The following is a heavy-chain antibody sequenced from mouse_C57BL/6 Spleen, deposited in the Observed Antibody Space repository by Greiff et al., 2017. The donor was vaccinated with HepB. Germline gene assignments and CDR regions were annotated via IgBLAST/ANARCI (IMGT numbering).Heavy chain of an antibody. CDR1: GYAFSSSW. D-gene: IGHD2-1*01. J-gene: IGHJ1*03. V-gene: IGHV1-82*01. Sequence: QVQLQQSGPELVKPGASVKISCKASGYAFSSSWMNWVKQRPGKGLEWIGRIYPGDGDTNYNGKFKGKATLTADKSSSTAYMQLSSLTYEDSAVYFCARRIYYGNYEYFDVWGTGTTVTVSS. CDR2: IYPGDGDT. CDR3: ARRIYYGNYEYFDV.